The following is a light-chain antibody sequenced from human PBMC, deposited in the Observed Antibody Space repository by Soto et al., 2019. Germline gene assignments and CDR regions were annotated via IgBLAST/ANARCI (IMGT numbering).Light chain of an antibody. CDR2: GAS. Sequence: MTQSPASLSVSTGERVALSCRASQSVGGSLAWYRQKPGQAPSLLVYGASTRATGIPARFSGSGSGTEFTLTTSSLQSDDFAVYYCLQYDKWPPWTFGQGTKVDIK. V-gene: IGKV3-15*01. CDR3: LQYDKWPPWT. J-gene: IGKJ1*01. CDR1: QSVGGS.